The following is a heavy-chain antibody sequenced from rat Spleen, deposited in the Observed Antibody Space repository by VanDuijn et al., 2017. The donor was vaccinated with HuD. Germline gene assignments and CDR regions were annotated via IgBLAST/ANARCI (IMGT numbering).Heavy chain of an antibody. D-gene: IGHD1-12*02. J-gene: IGHJ4*01. Sequence: EVQLQESGPGLVKPSQSLSLTCSVTGYSITSNYWGWLRKFPGHKMEWIGHISYSGSTSNNPSHKSRISITKDTSKNQFFLQLNSVTTEDTATYYCARSNYDGTYYYRVMDAWGQGASVTVSS. V-gene: IGHV3-1*01. CDR2: ISYSGST. CDR1: GYSITSNY. CDR3: ARSNYDGTYYYRVMDA.